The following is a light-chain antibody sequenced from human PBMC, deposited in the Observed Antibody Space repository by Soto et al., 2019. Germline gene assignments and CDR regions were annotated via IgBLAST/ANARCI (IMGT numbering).Light chain of an antibody. CDR3: QQYSNWPPIT. CDR2: GAS. J-gene: IGKJ5*01. CDR1: QSVSSS. V-gene: IGKV3-15*01. Sequence: IVLTQSPGTLSLSPGDRATLSCRASQSVSSSVLAWYQKKPGQAPRLLISGASTKATGMPARFSGSGSGTEFTLTFGSLQYEDFAVYYCQQYSNWPPITFGQGTRLEIK.